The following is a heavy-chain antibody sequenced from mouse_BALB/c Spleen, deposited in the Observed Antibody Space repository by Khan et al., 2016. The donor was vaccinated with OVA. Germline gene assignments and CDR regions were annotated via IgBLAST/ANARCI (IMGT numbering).Heavy chain of an antibody. V-gene: IGHV3-1*02. CDR3: TRDGNYMDY. J-gene: IGHJ4*01. Sequence: EVQLQESGPDLVKPSQSLSLTCTVTGYSITSGYAWHWIRQFPGNKLEWMAYIYFSGSINYNPSLKSRISVNRDTSKNQFFLQLNSVTSEDTATYYCTRDGNYMDYWGQGTSVTVSS. D-gene: IGHD2-1*01. CDR2: IYFSGSI. CDR1: GYSITSGYA.